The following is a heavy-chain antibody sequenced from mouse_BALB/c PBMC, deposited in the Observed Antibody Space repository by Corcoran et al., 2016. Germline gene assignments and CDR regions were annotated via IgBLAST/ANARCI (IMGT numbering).Heavy chain of an antibody. Sequence: EVQLQQSGAELVKPGASVKLSCTASGFNIKNTYMHWVKQRPEQGMEWIGRIDPANGKTKYDPKFQGKATLTAHTSSNTAYLHLSSLTSEATAVYYCARWDWYFDVGCAGTTVTVSS. J-gene: IGHJ1*01. CDR3: ARWDWYFDV. CDR1: GFNIKNTY. V-gene: IGHV14-3*02. CDR2: IDPANGKT.